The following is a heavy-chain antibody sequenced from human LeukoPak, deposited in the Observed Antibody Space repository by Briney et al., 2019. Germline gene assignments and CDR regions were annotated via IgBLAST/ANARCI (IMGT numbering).Heavy chain of an antibody. CDR2: ISAYNGNT. D-gene: IGHD3-22*01. CDR1: GYAFTSYG. V-gene: IGHV1-18*01. J-gene: IGHJ4*02. CDR3: ARDSSGYYYLDY. Sequence: ASVKVSCKASGYAFTSYGISWVRQAPGQGLEWMGWISAYNGNTNYAQKLQGRVTMTTDTSTSTAYMELRSLRSDDTAVYYCARDSSGYYYLDYWGQGTLVTVSS.